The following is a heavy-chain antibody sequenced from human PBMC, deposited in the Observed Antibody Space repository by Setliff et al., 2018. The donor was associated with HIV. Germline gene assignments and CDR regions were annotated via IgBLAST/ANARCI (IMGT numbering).Heavy chain of an antibody. Sequence: PGGSLRLSCEASGFIFSSYAIHWVRQAPGKGLEWVAFISFDGAKKNYTDSMKGRLTISRDNPKDTLYLQMSSLRPEDTAVYYCARDPTMVRGVPSYYYYMDVWGKGTTVTVSS. V-gene: IGHV3-30*10. CDR2: ISFDGAKK. D-gene: IGHD3-10*01. J-gene: IGHJ6*03. CDR3: ARDPTMVRGVPSYYYYMDV. CDR1: GFIFSSYA.